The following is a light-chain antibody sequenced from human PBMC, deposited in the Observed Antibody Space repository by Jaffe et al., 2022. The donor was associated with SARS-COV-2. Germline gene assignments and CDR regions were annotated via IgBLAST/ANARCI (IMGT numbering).Light chain of an antibody. J-gene: IGLJ3*02. CDR2: RNS. V-gene: IGLV1-47*01. Sequence: QSVLTQPPSASGTPGQTVTVSCSGSTSNIGKFYVSWFQQLPGAAPKLLMSRNSQRPSGVPDRFSGSKSGTSVSLAISGLRSEDEADYYCATWDDSLSAWVFGGGTRLTVL. CDR3: ATWDDSLSAWV. CDR1: TSNIGKFY.